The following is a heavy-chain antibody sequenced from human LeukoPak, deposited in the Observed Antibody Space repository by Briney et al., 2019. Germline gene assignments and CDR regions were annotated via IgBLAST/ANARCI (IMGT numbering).Heavy chain of an antibody. CDR3: ARAPMIAAAGTKGFDP. V-gene: IGHV1-24*01. Sequence: ASVKVSCKVSGYTLTELSMHWVRQAPGKGLEWMGGFDPEDGETIYAQKFQGRVTMTRDTSTSTVYMELSSLRSEDTAVYYCARAPMIAAAGTKGFDPWGQGTLVTVSS. CDR1: GYTLTELS. D-gene: IGHD6-13*01. J-gene: IGHJ5*02. CDR2: FDPEDGET.